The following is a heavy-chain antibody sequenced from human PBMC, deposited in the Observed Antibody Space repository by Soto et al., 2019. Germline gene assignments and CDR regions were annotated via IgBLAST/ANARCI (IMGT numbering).Heavy chain of an antibody. CDR2: ISGSDGKT. Sequence: GGSLRLSCAASGFSFGSYALSWVRQAPGKGLEWVSTISGSDGKTFYADSVKGRFSISRDTSQNTLYLQMNSLRADDTAIYYCARWSYLDYWGQGTRVTVYS. V-gene: IGHV3-23*01. J-gene: IGHJ4*02. D-gene: IGHD3-3*01. CDR3: ARWSYLDY. CDR1: GFSFGSYA.